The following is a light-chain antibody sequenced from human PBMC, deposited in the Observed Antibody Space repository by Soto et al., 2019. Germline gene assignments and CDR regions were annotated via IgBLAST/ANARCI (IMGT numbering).Light chain of an antibody. V-gene: IGKV1-5*01. CDR2: DAA. J-gene: IGKJ2*01. Sequence: DIQMTQSPSTLSASVGDRVTITCRASQRISSWLPWYQQKQGKAPKLLIYDAASLESGVPSRFSGSGSGTEFTLTISSLQPDDFATYYCQQYNSYPYTFGQGTKVDI. CDR1: QRISSW. CDR3: QQYNSYPYT.